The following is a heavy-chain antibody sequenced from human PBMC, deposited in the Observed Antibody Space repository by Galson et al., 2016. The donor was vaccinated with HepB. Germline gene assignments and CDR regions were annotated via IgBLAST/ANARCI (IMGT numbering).Heavy chain of an antibody. D-gene: IGHD4-17*01. J-gene: IGHJ6*02. Sequence: SLRLSCAASEFAFGSHWMHWVRQVPGKGLVWVSRINSDGSSTAYADSVRGRFTISRDNAKNTVYLQVNSLRAEDTALYYCVREDYGDDPVYYYYYGMDVWGQGTMVSVSS. CDR1: EFAFGSHW. V-gene: IGHV3-74*01. CDR2: INSDGSST. CDR3: VREDYGDDPVYYYYYGMDV.